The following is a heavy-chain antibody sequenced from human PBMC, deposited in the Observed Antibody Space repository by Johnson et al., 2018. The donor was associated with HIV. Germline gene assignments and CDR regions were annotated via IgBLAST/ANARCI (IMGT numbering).Heavy chain of an antibody. D-gene: IGHD5-24*01. CDR2: IYSGGST. Sequence: VQLVESGGGVVQPGRSLRLSCAASGFTFSSNYMSWVRQAPGKGLEWVSVIYSGGSTYYADSVKGRFTISRDNSKNTLYLQMNSLRAEDTAVYYCAREMAATNAWALDIWGQGTMVTVSS. J-gene: IGHJ3*02. CDR3: AREMAATNAWALDI. V-gene: IGHV3-66*01. CDR1: GFTFSSNY.